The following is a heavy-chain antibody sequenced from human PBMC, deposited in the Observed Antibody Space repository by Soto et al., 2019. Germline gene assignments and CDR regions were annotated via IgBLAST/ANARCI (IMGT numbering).Heavy chain of an antibody. CDR3: AREDDGGDSLAV. CDR2: IHHSGSI. V-gene: IGHV4-30-4*08. CDR1: GGSISSDYYH. J-gene: IGHJ6*02. D-gene: IGHD2-21*02. Sequence: QVQLQQSGPGLVKPSQTLSLTCTVSGGSISSDYYHWTWIRQSPGKGLEWIGYIHHSGSILYNPSLKSRPTISADTSKNQFSRHLTSVTAADTAVYFCAREDDGGDSLAVWGQGTTVTVSS.